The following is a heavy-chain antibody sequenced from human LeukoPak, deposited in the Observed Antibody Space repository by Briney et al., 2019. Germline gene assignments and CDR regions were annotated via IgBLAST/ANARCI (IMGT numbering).Heavy chain of an antibody. CDR1: GFTFSSYS. Sequence: GGSLRLSCAASGFTFSSYSMNWVRQAPGKGLEWVSSISSSSSYIYYADSVKGRFTISRDNAKSSLYLQMNSLRAEDTAVYYCAGQWLAFDYWGQGTLVTVSS. J-gene: IGHJ4*02. V-gene: IGHV3-21*01. CDR2: ISSSSSYI. D-gene: IGHD6-19*01. CDR3: AGQWLAFDY.